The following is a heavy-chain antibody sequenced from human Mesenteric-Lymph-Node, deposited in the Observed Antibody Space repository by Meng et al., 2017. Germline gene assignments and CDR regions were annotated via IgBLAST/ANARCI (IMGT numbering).Heavy chain of an antibody. CDR3: ATADFWRPYYLHYAMDV. Sequence: GRPLRPSCAASDFTFSNYEMNWVRQPPGKGLEWVSYISRSGTSMYYADSVKGRFTIPRDNAKNSLYLQMNSLRADDTAVYYCATADFWRPYYLHYAMDVWGQGTTVTVSS. V-gene: IGHV3-48*03. D-gene: IGHD3-3*01. CDR1: DFTFSNYE. CDR2: ISRSGTSM. J-gene: IGHJ6*02.